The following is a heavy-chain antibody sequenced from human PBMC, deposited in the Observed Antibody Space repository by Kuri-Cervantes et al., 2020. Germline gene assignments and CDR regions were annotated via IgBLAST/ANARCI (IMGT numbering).Heavy chain of an antibody. D-gene: IGHD3-16*02. Sequence: SETLSLTCTVSGGSISSGSYYWSWIRQPAGRGLAWNWRIYPRGSTNYNPSLKSRVTMSVDTSKNQFSLKLSSVTAADTAVYYCARHVIWDYYYGMDVWGQGTTVTVSS. CDR3: ARHVIWDYYYGMDV. J-gene: IGHJ6*02. CDR2: IYPRGST. CDR1: GGSISSGSYY. V-gene: IGHV4-61*02.